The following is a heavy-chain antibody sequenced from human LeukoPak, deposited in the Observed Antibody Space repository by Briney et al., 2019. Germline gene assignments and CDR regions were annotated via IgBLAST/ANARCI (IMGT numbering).Heavy chain of an antibody. J-gene: IGHJ4*02. D-gene: IGHD3-10*01. V-gene: IGHV3-30*18. CDR1: GFTFSSYG. CDR3: AKDLELLWFGELLVDY. Sequence: GSLRLSCAASGFTFSSYGMHWVRQAPGKGLEWVAVISYDGSNKYYADSVKGRFTISRDNSKNTLYLQMNSLRAEDTAVYYCAKDLELLWFGELLVDYWGQGTLVTVSS. CDR2: ISYDGSNK.